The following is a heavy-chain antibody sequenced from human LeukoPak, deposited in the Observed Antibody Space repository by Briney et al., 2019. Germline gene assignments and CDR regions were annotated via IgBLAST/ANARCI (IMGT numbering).Heavy chain of an antibody. CDR1: GYTFTSYW. V-gene: IGHV5-51*01. Sequence: GASLKISCKGSGYTFTSYWITWVRQMPGKGLEWMGIIYPGDSDTKYSPSFQGRVTISADKSISTAYLQWSSLKASDTAMYYCAGQDIVVVATTTRAFDIWGQGTMVTVSS. J-gene: IGHJ3*02. CDR3: AGQDIVVVATTTRAFDI. CDR2: IYPGDSDT. D-gene: IGHD2-15*01.